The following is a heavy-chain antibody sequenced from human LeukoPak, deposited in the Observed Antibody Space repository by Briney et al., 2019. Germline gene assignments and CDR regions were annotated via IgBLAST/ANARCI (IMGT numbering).Heavy chain of an antibody. CDR2: ISSSGSTI. CDR1: GFTFSDYY. D-gene: IGHD3-22*01. V-gene: IGHV3-11*04. Sequence: GGSLRLSCAASGFTFSDYYMSWIRQAPGKGLEWVSYISSSGSTIYYADSVKGRFTISRDNAKNSLYLQMNSLRAEDTAVYYCAREKITMIVVAPDAFDIWGQGTMVTVSS. CDR3: AREKITMIVVAPDAFDI. J-gene: IGHJ3*02.